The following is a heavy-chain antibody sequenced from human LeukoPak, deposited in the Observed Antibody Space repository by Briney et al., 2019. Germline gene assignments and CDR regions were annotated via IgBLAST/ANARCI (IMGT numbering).Heavy chain of an antibody. CDR1: GFTFDDYG. CDR3: ARVRKYSGYYSWYFDL. D-gene: IGHD5-12*01. J-gene: IGHJ2*01. CDR2: VKWRGGST. V-gene: IGHV3-20*04. Sequence: GGSLTLSCAASGFTFDDYGMSWVRQAPGKGLEGVSGVKWRGGSTGYADSVKGRFTISRENAKNSLYLQMNSLRAGDTAVYYCARVRKYSGYYSWYFDLWGRGTLVTVSS.